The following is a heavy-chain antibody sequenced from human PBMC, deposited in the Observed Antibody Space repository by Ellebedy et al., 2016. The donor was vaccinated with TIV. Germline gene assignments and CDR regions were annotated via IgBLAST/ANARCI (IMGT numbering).Heavy chain of an antibody. CDR1: GFIFSSYA. CDR2: ISYDGSNK. Sequence: GESLKISCAASGFIFSSYAMHWVRQAPGKGLEWVAVISYDGSNKYYADSVKGRFTISRDNSKNTLYLQMNSLRAEDTAVYYCARDRVHYAHFDYWGQGTPVTVSS. D-gene: IGHD4-17*01. CDR3: ARDRVHYAHFDY. J-gene: IGHJ4*02. V-gene: IGHV3-30-3*01.